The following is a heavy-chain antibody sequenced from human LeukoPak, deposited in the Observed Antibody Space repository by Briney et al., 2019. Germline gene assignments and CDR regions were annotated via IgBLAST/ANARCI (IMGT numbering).Heavy chain of an antibody. CDR1: GFTFSSYG. V-gene: IGHV3-30*18. D-gene: IGHD6-19*01. J-gene: IGHJ6*02. CDR2: ISYDGSNK. CDR3: AKSLPYSSGWYPWVGSGYYGMDV. Sequence: GGSLRLSCAASGFTFSSYGMHWVRQAPGKGLEWVAVISYDGSNKYYADSVKGRFTISRDNSKNTLYLQMNSLRAEDTAVYYCAKSLPYSSGWYPWVGSGYYGMDVWGQGTTVTVSS.